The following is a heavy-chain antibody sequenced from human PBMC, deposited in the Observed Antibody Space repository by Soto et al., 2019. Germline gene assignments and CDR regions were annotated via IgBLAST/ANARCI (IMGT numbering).Heavy chain of an antibody. D-gene: IGHD1-26*01. CDR1: GGSISNANYY. CDR3: ARAYKTRCVERSCPGGSAP. J-gene: IGHJ5*02. V-gene: IGHV4-31*03. CDR2: IYYIGTT. Sequence: PSESLSLTCTVSGGSISNANYYWSWIRQHPGKGLEWIGYIYYIGTTYYSPSLESRFAISVDTSQTQFSLKLGAVTAADTAVYYCARAYKTRCVERSCPGGSAPWGKGTLVPVS.